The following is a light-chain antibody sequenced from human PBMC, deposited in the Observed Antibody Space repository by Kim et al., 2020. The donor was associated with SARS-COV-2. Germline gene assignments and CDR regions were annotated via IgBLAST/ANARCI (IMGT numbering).Light chain of an antibody. Sequence: SVSPGQPASITFSGDKLGATYVCWYQPTPDQSPVLVIYQDNKRPAGFPERFSGSNSGNTATLTISGTQAMDEADYYCQAWDSSIVVFGGGTQLTVL. J-gene: IGLJ2*01. CDR3: QAWDSSIVV. V-gene: IGLV3-1*01. CDR2: QDN. CDR1: KLGATY.